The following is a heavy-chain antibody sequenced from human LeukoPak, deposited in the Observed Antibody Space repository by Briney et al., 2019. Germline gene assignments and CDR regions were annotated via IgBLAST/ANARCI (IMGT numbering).Heavy chain of an antibody. CDR3: YGESNLFDF. Sequence: GGSLRLSCAASGFTFSNYWMRWVRQAPGKGLEWVANIKQDGSEKYYVDSVKGRFTISRDNAQNSLYLQMNSLRAEDTAVYHCYGESNLFDFWGQGTLVTVSS. CDR1: GFTFSNYW. CDR2: IKQDGSEK. D-gene: IGHD3-10*01. V-gene: IGHV3-7*01. J-gene: IGHJ4*02.